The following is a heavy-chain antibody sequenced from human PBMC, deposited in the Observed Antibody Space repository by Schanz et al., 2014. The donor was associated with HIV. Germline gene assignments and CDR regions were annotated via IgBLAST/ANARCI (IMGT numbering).Heavy chain of an antibody. J-gene: IGHJ3*02. CDR2: IWYDGSNK. D-gene: IGHD6-19*01. Sequence: QVQLVESGGGVVQPGRSLRLSCAASGFTFSNFAMHWVRQAPGKGLEWAAVIWYDGSNKYYADSVKGRFTISRDNPKNTLYLQMNSLRAEDTAIYYCARSPDWAGTDAFDIWGQGTMVTVSS. CDR3: ARSPDWAGTDAFDI. CDR1: GFTFSNFA. V-gene: IGHV3-33*01.